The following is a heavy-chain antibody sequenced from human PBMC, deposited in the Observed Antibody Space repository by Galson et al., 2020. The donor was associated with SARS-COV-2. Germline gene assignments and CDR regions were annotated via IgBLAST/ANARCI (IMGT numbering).Heavy chain of an antibody. V-gene: IGHV4-34*01. CDR2: INHSGST. CDR3: ARDWGCTNGVCGWFDP. D-gene: IGHD2-8*01. CDR1: GGSFSGYY. Sequence: SETLSLTCSVYGGSFSGYYWSWIRQPPGKGLEWIGEINHSGSTNYNPSLKSRVTISVDTSKNQFSLKLSSVTAADTAVYYCARDWGCTNGVCGWFDPWGQGTLVTVSS. J-gene: IGHJ5*02.